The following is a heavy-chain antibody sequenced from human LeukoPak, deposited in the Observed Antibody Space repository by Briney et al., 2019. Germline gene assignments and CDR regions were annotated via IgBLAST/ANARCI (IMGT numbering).Heavy chain of an antibody. J-gene: IGHJ4*02. CDR1: GFTFSSYA. CDR2: ISYDGSNK. D-gene: IGHD3-22*01. V-gene: IGHV3-30-3*01. Sequence: PGGSLRLSCAASGFTFSSYAMPWVRQSPGKGLEWVAVISYDGSNKYYADSVKGRFTISRDNSKNTLYLQMNSLRAEDTAVYYCARDAHYYDSSGYFDYWGQGTLVTVSS. CDR3: ARDAHYYDSSGYFDY.